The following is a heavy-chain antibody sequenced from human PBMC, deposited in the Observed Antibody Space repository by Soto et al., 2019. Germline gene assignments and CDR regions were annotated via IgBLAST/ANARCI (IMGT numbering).Heavy chain of an antibody. J-gene: IGHJ4*02. Sequence: ASVKVSCKASGGTFSSYAISWVRQAPGQGLEWMGGIIPIFGTANYAQKFQGRVTITADESTSTAYMELSSLSSEDTAVYYGAAHLSSIAARAQKWGKGTLVTVSS. V-gene: IGHV1-69*13. CDR2: IIPIFGTA. D-gene: IGHD6-6*01. CDR3: AAHLSSIAARAQK. CDR1: GGTFSSYA.